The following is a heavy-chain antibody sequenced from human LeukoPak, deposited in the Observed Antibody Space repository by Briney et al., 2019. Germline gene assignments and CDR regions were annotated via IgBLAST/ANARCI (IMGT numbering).Heavy chain of an antibody. J-gene: IGHJ5*02. V-gene: IGHV3-7*01. CDR3: ARDDCSSISCYHNWFDP. Sequence: GGSLRLSCAASGFTFSSYWMSWVREALGKGLEWVANIKQDGSEKYYVDSVKGRFTISRDNAKNSLYLQMNSLRAEDTAVYYCARDDCSSISCYHNWFDPWGQGTLVTVSS. CDR1: GFTFSSYW. D-gene: IGHD2-2*01. CDR2: IKQDGSEK.